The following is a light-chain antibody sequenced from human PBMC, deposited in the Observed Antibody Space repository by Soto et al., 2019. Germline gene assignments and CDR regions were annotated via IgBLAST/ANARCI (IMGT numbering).Light chain of an antibody. CDR2: AAS. J-gene: IGKJ2*01. CDR3: QQSYSTPYT. CDR1: QSISSY. Sequence: DIQRTQSPSSLSASVGDRVTIDCRASQSISSYLNWYQQKPGKAPKLLIYAASSLQSGVPSRFSGSGSGTDFTLTISSLQPEDFATYYCQQSYSTPYTFGQGTKLEIK. V-gene: IGKV1-39*01.